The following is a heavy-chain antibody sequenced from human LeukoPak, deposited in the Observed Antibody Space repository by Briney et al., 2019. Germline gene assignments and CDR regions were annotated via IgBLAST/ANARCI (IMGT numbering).Heavy chain of an antibody. CDR2: ISYDGSNK. Sequence: PGGSLRLSCAASGFTFSSYGMHWVRQAPGKGLEWVAVISYDGSNKYYADSVKGRFTISRGNSKNTLYLQMNSLRAEDTAVYYCAKGGSLDYDFWSGYGGYFDYWGQGTLVTVSS. CDR3: AKGGSLDYDFWSGYGGYFDY. CDR1: GFTFSSYG. D-gene: IGHD3-3*01. V-gene: IGHV3-30*18. J-gene: IGHJ4*02.